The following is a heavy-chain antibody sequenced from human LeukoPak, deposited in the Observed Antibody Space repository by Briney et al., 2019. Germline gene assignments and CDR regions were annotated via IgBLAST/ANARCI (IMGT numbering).Heavy chain of an antibody. Sequence: PGGSLRLSCAASGFTFSSYAMSWVRQALGKGLEWVSAISGSGGSTYYADSVKGRFTISRDNSKNTLYLQMNSLRAEDTAVYYCAKDFVGVTIFGVAPDAFDIWGQGTMVTVSS. CDR3: AKDFVGVTIFGVAPDAFDI. V-gene: IGHV3-23*01. CDR2: ISGSGGST. J-gene: IGHJ3*02. CDR1: GFTFSSYA. D-gene: IGHD3-3*01.